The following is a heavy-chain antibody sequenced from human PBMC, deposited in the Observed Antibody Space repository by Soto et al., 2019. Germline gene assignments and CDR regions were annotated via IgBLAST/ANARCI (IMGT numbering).Heavy chain of an antibody. V-gene: IGHV4-59*01. CDR1: GGSISSYY. Sequence: SETLSLTCTVSGGSISSYYWSWIRQPPGKGLEWIGYIYYSGSTNYNPSLKSRVTISVDTSKNQFSLKLSSVTAADTAVYYCARDRILYYFDYWGQGTLVTVSS. CDR2: IYYSGST. CDR3: ARDRILYYFDY. J-gene: IGHJ4*02.